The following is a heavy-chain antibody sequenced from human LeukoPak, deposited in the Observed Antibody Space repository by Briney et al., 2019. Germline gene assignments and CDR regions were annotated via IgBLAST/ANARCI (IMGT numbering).Heavy chain of an antibody. Sequence: GGSLRLSCAASGFSFKNYAMHWVRQAPGKGLEWVAAVYYDGTDKYYAGSVKGRFTISRDNAQNTLYLQMNSLRADDTAVYYCARDMWGGYFDYWGQGTLVTVSS. CDR2: VYYDGTDK. D-gene: IGHD3-16*01. V-gene: IGHV3-33*01. CDR3: ARDMWGGYFDY. J-gene: IGHJ4*02. CDR1: GFSFKNYA.